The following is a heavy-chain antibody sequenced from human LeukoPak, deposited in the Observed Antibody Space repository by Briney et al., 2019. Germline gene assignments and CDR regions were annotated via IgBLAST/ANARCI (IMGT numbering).Heavy chain of an antibody. Sequence: ASVKVSCKASGYTFTGYYMHWVRQAPGQGLEWMGWINPNSGGTNYAQKFQGRVTMTRDTSISTAYMELSRLRSDDTAVHYCARGSRWLGGRDAFDIWGQGTMVTVSS. CDR3: ARGSRWLGGRDAFDI. CDR1: GYTFTGYY. CDR2: INPNSGGT. J-gene: IGHJ3*02. V-gene: IGHV1-2*02. D-gene: IGHD3-10*01.